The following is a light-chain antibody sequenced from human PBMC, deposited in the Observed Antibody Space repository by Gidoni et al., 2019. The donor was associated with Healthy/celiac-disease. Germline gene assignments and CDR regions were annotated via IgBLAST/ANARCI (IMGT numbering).Light chain of an antibody. V-gene: IGKV1-39*01. CDR2: AAS. Sequence: DIQMTQSPSSLSASVGDRVTITCRASQSISSYLNWYQQKPGKAPKLLIYAASSLQSGVPSRFSGSGSETDFTLTISRLQPEDFATYHCQQSYSTPQTFGQGTKVEIK. J-gene: IGKJ1*01. CDR1: QSISSY. CDR3: QQSYSTPQT.